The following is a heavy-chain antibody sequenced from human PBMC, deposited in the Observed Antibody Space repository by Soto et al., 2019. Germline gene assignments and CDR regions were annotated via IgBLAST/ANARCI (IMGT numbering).Heavy chain of an antibody. CDR2: IYYSGST. CDR1: GGSISSGDYY. J-gene: IGHJ6*02. Sequence: SETLSLTCTVSGGSISSGDYYWSWIRQPPGKGLEWIGYIYYSGSTYYNPSLKSRVTISVDTSKNQFSLKLISVTAADTAVYYCARARPTRRSRYGMDVWGQGTTVTVSS. CDR3: ARARPTRRSRYGMDV. V-gene: IGHV4-30-4*01.